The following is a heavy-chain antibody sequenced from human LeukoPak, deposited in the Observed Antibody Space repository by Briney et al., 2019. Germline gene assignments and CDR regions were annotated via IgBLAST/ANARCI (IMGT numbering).Heavy chain of an antibody. J-gene: IGHJ4*02. V-gene: IGHV3-66*01. CDR1: GFTVSSNY. Sequence: GGSLKLSCAASGFTVSSNYMSWVRQAPGKGLEWVSVIYSGGSTYYADSVKGRFTISRDNSKNTLYLQMNSLRAEDTAVYYCARERSYDYGDYLDYWGQGTLVTVSS. CDR3: ARERSYDYGDYLDY. D-gene: IGHD4-17*01. CDR2: IYSGGST.